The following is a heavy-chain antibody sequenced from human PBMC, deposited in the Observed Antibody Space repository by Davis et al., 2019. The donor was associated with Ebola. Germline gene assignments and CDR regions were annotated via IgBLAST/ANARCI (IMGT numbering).Heavy chain of an antibody. Sequence: MPSETLSLTCTVSGGSISSSSYYWGWIRQPPGKGLEWIGSIYYSGTTYYSPSLKSRVTISVDTSKTQFSLKLNSVTAADTAVYYCTGPKVFAIELGGMDVWGQGTTVTVSS. J-gene: IGHJ6*02. CDR3: TGPKVFAIELGGMDV. V-gene: IGHV4-39*01. CDR1: GGSISSSSYY. CDR2: IYYSGTT. D-gene: IGHD2-8*01.